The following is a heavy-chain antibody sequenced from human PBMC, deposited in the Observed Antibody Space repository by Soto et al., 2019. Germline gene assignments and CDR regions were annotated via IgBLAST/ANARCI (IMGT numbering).Heavy chain of an antibody. J-gene: IGHJ4*02. V-gene: IGHV3-30*03. CDR1: GFTFSTYG. D-gene: IGHD2-15*01. CDR2: ISYDGRNE. CDR3: ARGNDYDSATFDY. Sequence: LRLSCEASGFTFSTYGMHWVRQAPGKGLEWVAVISYDGRNENYVDSVKGRFTISRDNSKNTLYLQINSLRIDDTAVFYCARGNDYDSATFDYWGQGAQVTVSS.